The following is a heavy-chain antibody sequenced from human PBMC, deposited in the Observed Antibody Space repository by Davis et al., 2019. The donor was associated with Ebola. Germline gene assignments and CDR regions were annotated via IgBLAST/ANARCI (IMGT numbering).Heavy chain of an antibody. V-gene: IGHV3-23*01. Sequence: GESLKISCAASGFTFSSYAMSWVRQAPGKGLEWVSAISGSGGSTYYADSVKGRFTISRDNSKNTLYLQMNSLRAEDTAVYYCAKDARLYYDILTGYLWGQGTLVTVSS. D-gene: IGHD3-9*01. CDR1: GFTFSSYA. CDR2: ISGSGGST. CDR3: AKDARLYYDILTGYL. J-gene: IGHJ4*02.